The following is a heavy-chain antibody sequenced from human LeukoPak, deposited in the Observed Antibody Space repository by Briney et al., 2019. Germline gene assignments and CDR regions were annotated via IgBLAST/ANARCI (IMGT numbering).Heavy chain of an antibody. D-gene: IGHD3-9*01. Sequence: PSETLSLTCTVSGGSISSSSYCWGWKRQPPGKGLEWIGSIYYSGSTYYNPSLKSRVTISVDTSKNQFSLKLSSVTAADTAVYYCARQYYDFLTGYFTINWFDPWGQGTLVTVSS. CDR1: GGSISSSSYC. CDR3: ARQYYDFLTGYFTINWFDP. V-gene: IGHV4-39*01. J-gene: IGHJ5*02. CDR2: IYYSGST.